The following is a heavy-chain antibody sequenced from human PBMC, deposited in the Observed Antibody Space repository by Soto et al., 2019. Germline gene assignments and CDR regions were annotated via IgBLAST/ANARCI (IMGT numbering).Heavy chain of an antibody. CDR1: GFTFSSYA. CDR2: ISGSGGST. V-gene: IGHV3-23*01. J-gene: IGHJ4*02. Sequence: AGGSLRLSCAASGFTFSSYAMSWVRQAPGKGLEWVSAISGSGGSTYYADSVKGRFTISRDNSKNTLYLQMNSLRAEDTAVYYCAKDTVYGDSLTFDYWGQGTLVTVSS. D-gene: IGHD4-17*01. CDR3: AKDTVYGDSLTFDY.